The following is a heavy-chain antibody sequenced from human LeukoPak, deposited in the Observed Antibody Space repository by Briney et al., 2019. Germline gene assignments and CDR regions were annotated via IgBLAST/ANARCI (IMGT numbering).Heavy chain of an antibody. J-gene: IGHJ3*02. CDR3: ARSAYSGSSRGAFDI. CDR1: GYSISSGYY. CDR2: IYHSGST. V-gene: IGHV4-38-2*02. Sequence: SETLSLTCTVSGYSISSGYYWGWIRQPPGKGLEWIGSIYHSGSTYYNSSPKSRVTVSVDTSKNQFSLKLTSVTAADTAVYFCARSAYSGSSRGAFDIWGRGTMVTVSS. D-gene: IGHD1-26*01.